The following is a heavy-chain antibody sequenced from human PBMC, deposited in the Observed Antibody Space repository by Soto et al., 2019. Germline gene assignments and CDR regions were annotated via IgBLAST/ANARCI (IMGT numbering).Heavy chain of an antibody. V-gene: IGHV3-21*01. Sequence: PGGSLRLSCAASGFTFSSYSMNWVRQAPGKGLEWVSSISSSSSYIYYADSVKGRFTISRDNAKNSLYLQMNSLRAEDTAVYYCARDPYYYGSGSYYRANWFDPWGQGTLVTVSS. J-gene: IGHJ5*02. CDR2: ISSSSSYI. CDR1: GFTFSSYS. CDR3: ARDPYYYGSGSYYRANWFDP. D-gene: IGHD3-10*01.